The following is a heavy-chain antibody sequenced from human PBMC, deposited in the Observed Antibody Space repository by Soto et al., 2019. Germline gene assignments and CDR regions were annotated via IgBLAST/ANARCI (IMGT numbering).Heavy chain of an antibody. CDR2: IIPILGIA. D-gene: IGHD6-13*01. CDR3: ASRDLLGYSSSWYYYYGMDV. Sequence: QVQLVQSGAEVKKPGSSVKVSCKASGGTFSSYTISWVRQAPGQGLEWMGRIIPILGIANYAQKFQGRVTITADKSTSTAYMELSSLRSEDTAVYYCASRDLLGYSSSWYYYYGMDVWGQGTTVTVSS. CDR1: GGTFSSYT. V-gene: IGHV1-69*02. J-gene: IGHJ6*02.